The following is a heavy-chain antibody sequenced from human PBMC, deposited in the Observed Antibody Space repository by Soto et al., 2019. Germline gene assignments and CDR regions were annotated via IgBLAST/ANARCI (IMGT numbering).Heavy chain of an antibody. V-gene: IGHV3-53*01. CDR1: GFTVSSSY. CDR3: ARENYSRGYYYNSFSYDH. D-gene: IGHD3-22*01. CDR2: IYIGGST. J-gene: IGHJ4*02. Sequence: PGGSLRLSCAASGFTVSSSYISWVRQAPGRGLEWVSVIYIGGSTYYADSVKGRFTISRDTSKNTVDLQMNSLRAEDTAMYFCARENYSRGYYYNSFSYDHWGQGTLVTSPQ.